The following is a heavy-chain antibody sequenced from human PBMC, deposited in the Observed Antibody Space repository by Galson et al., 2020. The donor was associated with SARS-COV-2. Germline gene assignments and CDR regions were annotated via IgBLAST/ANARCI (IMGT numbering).Heavy chain of an antibody. J-gene: IGHJ6*02. CDR3: ARAGGTAAGGYYYFMDL. CDR1: GFTFTSYS. Sequence: GGSLRLSCEASGFTFTSYSMNWIRQAPGKGLEWVSSISSSSVYIYSADSLKGRFTISRDNAKNSLYLEINSLTAEDTAIYYCARAGGTAAGGYYYFMDLWGQGTTVTVSS. V-gene: IGHV3-21*01. D-gene: IGHD6-13*01. CDR2: ISSSSVYI.